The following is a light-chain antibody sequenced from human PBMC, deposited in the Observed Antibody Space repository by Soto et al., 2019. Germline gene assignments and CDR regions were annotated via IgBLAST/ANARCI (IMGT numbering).Light chain of an antibody. CDR2: GAS. CDR1: QSLSRT. J-gene: IGKJ3*01. V-gene: IGKV3-15*01. Sequence: EILMTQSPATLSVSPGERATLSCRASQSLSRTLAWYQQKPGQAPRLLIYGASTRASGIPARFSGSGSGTEFTLTISILQSEDVALSYCQHYNDWPPAFTFGPGTRVDL. CDR3: QHYNDWPPAFT.